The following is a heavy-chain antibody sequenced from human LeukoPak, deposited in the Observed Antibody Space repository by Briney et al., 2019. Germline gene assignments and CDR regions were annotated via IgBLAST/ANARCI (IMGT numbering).Heavy chain of an antibody. CDR2: ISGNGGST. D-gene: IGHD6-19*01. V-gene: IGHV3-23*01. J-gene: IGHJ4*02. CDR3: ATFRPITSVAGTIFHY. Sequence: PGGSLRLSCAASGFTFSNYAMSWVRQAPGKGLEWVSAISGNGGSTYYADSVKGRVTISRDNSKNTLYLQMNTLRAEDTAIYYCATFRPITSVAGTIFHYWGQGTLVTVSS. CDR1: GFTFSNYA.